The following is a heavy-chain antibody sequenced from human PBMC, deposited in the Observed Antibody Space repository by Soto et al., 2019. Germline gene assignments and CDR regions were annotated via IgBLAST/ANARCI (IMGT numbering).Heavy chain of an antibody. J-gene: IGHJ6*02. CDR1: GFTFSSYW. V-gene: IGHV3-74*01. CDR2: INSDGSST. Sequence: PGGSLRLSCAASGFTFSSYWMHWVRQAPGKGLVWVSRINSDGSSTSYADSVKGRFTISRDNAKNTLYLQMNSLRAEDTAVYYCAGEYYDILTGYYPYGMDVWGQGTTVTV. D-gene: IGHD3-9*01. CDR3: AGEYYDILTGYYPYGMDV.